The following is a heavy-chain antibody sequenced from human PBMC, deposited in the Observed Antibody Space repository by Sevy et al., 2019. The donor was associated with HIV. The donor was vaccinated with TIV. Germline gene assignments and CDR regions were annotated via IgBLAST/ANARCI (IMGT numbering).Heavy chain of an antibody. CDR1: GGSISSSSYY. V-gene: IGHV4-39*01. Sequence: SETLSLTCTVSGGSISSSSYYWGWIRQPPGKGLEWIGSIYYSGITYYNPSLKSRVTISVDTSKNQFSLKLSSVTAADTAVYYCARRIAAAGTRQYAFDIWGQGTMVTVSS. CDR3: ARRIAAAGTRQYAFDI. J-gene: IGHJ3*02. CDR2: IYYSGIT. D-gene: IGHD6-13*01.